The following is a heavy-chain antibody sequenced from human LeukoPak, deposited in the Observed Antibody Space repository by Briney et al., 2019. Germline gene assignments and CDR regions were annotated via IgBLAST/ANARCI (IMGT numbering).Heavy chain of an antibody. CDR2: ISYDGNDR. CDR1: GFTFNDCA. D-gene: IGHD3-10*02. Sequence: QSGGSLRLSCAASGFTFNDCAVHWVRQAPGKGLEWVATISYDGNDRYYADSVKGRFTISRDNSKNTLYLQMSNLKTDDTAVYYCAAAISGVRGWFDPWGQGTLVTVSS. J-gene: IGHJ5*02. V-gene: IGHV3-30*04. CDR3: AAAISGVRGWFDP.